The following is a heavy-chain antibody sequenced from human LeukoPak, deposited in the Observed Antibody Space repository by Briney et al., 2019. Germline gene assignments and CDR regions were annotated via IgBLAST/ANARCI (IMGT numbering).Heavy chain of an antibody. CDR1: GFTFSSYG. CDR3: AKVVDDCSGGSCYSPDY. CDR2: ISYDGSNK. J-gene: IGHJ4*02. D-gene: IGHD2-15*01. V-gene: IGHV3-30*18. Sequence: GGSLRLSCAAPGFTFSSYGMHWVRQAPGKGLEWVAVISYDGSNKYYADSVKGRFTISRDNSKNTLYLQMNSLRAEDTAVYYCAKVVDDCSGGSCYSPDYWGQGTLVTVSS.